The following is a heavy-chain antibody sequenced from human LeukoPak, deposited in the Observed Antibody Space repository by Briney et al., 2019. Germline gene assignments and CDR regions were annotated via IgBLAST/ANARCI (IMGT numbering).Heavy chain of an antibody. D-gene: IGHD6-6*01. J-gene: IGHJ4*02. V-gene: IGHV1-2*02. CDR1: GYTFTGYY. CDR2: INPNSGGT. CDR3: ARGAEYSSSSVDY. Sequence: GSVKVSCKASGYTFTGYYMHWVRQAPGQGLEWMGWINPNSGGTNYAQKFQGRVTMTRDTSISTAYMELSRLRSDDTAVYYCARGAEYSSSSVDYWGQGTLLTVSS.